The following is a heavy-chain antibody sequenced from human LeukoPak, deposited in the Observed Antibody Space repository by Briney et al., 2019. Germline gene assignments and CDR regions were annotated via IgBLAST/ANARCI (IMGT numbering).Heavy chain of an antibody. Sequence: GGSLRLSCAASGFTFSSYGMHWVRQAPGKGLEWVAFIRYDGSNKYYADSVKGRFTISRDNSKNTLYLQMNSLRAEDTAVYYCAKDGQWELPTFFDYWGQGTLVTVSS. CDR2: IRYDGSNK. D-gene: IGHD1-26*01. CDR1: GFTFSSYG. J-gene: IGHJ4*02. V-gene: IGHV3-30*02. CDR3: AKDGQWELPTFFDY.